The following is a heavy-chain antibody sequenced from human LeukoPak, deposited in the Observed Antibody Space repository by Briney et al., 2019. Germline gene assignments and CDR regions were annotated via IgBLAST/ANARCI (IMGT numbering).Heavy chain of an antibody. J-gene: IGHJ4*02. CDR2: ISPLLGTS. CDR3: ATYDVLTGFEF. Sequence: SVKVSCKASGGTFSDYVISWVRQAPGQGLEWMGGISPLLGTSKYTQKFQDGVTITADESRSTSYMEVSSLKSEDTAMYYCATYDVLTGFEFWGQGTLVTVSS. V-gene: IGHV1-69*13. D-gene: IGHD3-9*01. CDR1: GGTFSDYV.